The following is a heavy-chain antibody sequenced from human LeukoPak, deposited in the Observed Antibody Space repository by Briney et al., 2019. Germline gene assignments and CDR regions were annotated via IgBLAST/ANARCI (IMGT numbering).Heavy chain of an antibody. D-gene: IGHD3-22*01. CDR2: ISTSSSYI. Sequence: PGGSLRLSCAASGFTFSNYEMNWVRQAPEKGLEWVSSISTSSSYIYYADSVKGRFTISRDNAKKSLYLQMNSLRAGDTAVYYCARDGGDYYDSSGYPFHHWGQGTLVTVSS. CDR1: GFTFSNYE. CDR3: ARDGGDYYDSSGYPFHH. V-gene: IGHV3-21*01. J-gene: IGHJ1*01.